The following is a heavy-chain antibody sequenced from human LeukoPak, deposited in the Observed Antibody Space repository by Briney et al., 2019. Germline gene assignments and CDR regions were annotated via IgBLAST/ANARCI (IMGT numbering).Heavy chain of an antibody. V-gene: IGHV3-48*03. CDR1: GFTFKSYE. Sequence: PGGSLRLSCSVSGFTFKSYEMNWVRLAPGKGLEWIAYISSGGTTIFYADSVKGRFTVSRDNDKSLLYLQMNSLRADGTATYYCVRSLTIAVAGTDLWGQGTVVTVS. D-gene: IGHD6-19*01. CDR2: ISSGGTTI. CDR3: VRSLTIAVAGTDL. J-gene: IGHJ5*02.